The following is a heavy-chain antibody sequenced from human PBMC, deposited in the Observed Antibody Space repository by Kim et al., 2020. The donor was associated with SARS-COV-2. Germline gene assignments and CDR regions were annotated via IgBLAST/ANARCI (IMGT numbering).Heavy chain of an antibody. CDR3: ARDLVRGVIITNPTYYYGMDV. CDR1: GYTFTSYG. J-gene: IGHJ6*02. D-gene: IGHD3-10*01. CDR2: ISAYNGNT. V-gene: IGHV1-18*01. Sequence: ASVKVSCKASGYTFTSYGISWVRQAPGQGLEWMGWISAYNGNTNYAQKLQGRVTMTTDTSTSTAYMELRSLRSDDTAVYYCARDLVRGVIITNPTYYYGMDVWGQGTTVTVSS.